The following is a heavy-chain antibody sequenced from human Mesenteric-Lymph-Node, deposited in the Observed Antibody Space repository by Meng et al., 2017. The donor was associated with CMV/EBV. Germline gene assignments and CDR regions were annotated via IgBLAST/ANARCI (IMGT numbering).Heavy chain of an antibody. J-gene: IGHJ6*02. CDR3: ALSADEGWLTPYYYYYGMDV. Sequence: GSLRLSCAASGFTFSGYWMSWVRQAPGKGLEWIGSIYYSGSTYYNPSLKSRVTISVDTSKNQFSLKLSSVTAADTAVYYCALSADEGWLTPYYYYYGMDVWGQGTTVTVSS. CDR2: IYYSGST. D-gene: IGHD3-22*01. V-gene: IGHV4-38-2*01. CDR1: GFTFSGYW.